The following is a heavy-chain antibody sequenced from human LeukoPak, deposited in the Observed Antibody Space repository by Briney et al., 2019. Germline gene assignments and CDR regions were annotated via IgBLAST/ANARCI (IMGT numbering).Heavy chain of an antibody. CDR1: GFTFSDYY. Sequence: GGSLRLSCAASGFTFSDYYMSWIRQAPGKGLEWVSYISSSGSTIYYADSVEGRFTISRDNAKNSLYLQMNSLRAEDTAVYYCARAEGSSSGPWYYYYMDVWGKGTTVTVSS. V-gene: IGHV3-11*01. D-gene: IGHD6-6*01. J-gene: IGHJ6*03. CDR3: ARAEGSSSGPWYYYYMDV. CDR2: ISSSGSTI.